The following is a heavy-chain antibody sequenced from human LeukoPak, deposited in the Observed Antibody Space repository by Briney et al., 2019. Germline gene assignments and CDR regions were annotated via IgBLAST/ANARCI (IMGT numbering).Heavy chain of an antibody. D-gene: IGHD6-13*01. CDR2: IKQDGSEK. V-gene: IGHV3-7*01. CDR1: GFTFSSYW. Sequence: GGSLRLSCAASGFTFSSYWMSWVRQAPGKGLEWVANIKQDGSEKYYVDSVKGRFTISRDNAKNSLYLQMNSLRAEDTAVYYCARLSGSWYYYYYGMDVWGHGTTVTVSS. CDR3: ARLSGSWYYYYYGMDV. J-gene: IGHJ6*02.